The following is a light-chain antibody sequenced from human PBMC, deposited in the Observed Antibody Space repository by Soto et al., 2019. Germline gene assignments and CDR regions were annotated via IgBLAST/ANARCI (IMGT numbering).Light chain of an antibody. V-gene: IGLV2-11*01. CDR3: CSYAGTYAV. CDR1: SSDVGGYNY. CDR2: DVS. Sequence: QSVLTQPRSVSGSPGQSVAISYTGTSSDVGGYNYVSWYQQHPGKAPKLMIYDVSGRPSGVPDRFSGSKSGNTASLTISGLQAEDEADYYCCSYAGTYAVFGGGTKLTVL. J-gene: IGLJ2*01.